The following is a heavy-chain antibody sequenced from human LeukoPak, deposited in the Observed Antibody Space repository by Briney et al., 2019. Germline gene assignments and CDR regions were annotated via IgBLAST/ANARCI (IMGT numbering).Heavy chain of an antibody. CDR3: ARAGALASSLIIRRRRRSDAFDI. Sequence: KPGESLKISCKGSGYSFTSYWIGWVRQMPGKGLEWMGIIYPGGSDTRYSPSFQGQVTISADKSISTAYLQWSSLKASDTAMYYCARAGALASSLIIRRRRRSDAFDIWGQGTMVTVSS. CDR2: IYPGGSDT. D-gene: IGHD3-3*02. CDR1: GYSFTSYW. J-gene: IGHJ3*02. V-gene: IGHV5-51*01.